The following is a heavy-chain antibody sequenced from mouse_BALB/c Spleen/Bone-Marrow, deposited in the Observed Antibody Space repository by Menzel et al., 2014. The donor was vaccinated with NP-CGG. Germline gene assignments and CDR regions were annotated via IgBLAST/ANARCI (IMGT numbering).Heavy chain of an antibody. CDR3: ARHITTVVADY. J-gene: IGHJ2*01. D-gene: IGHD1-1*01. CDR1: GFTFSSYA. V-gene: IGHV5-9-3*01. Sequence: DVKLVESGGGLVKPGGSQKLSCAASGFTFSSYAMSWVRPTPEKRLEWVATISSDGSYTYYPDSVKGRFTISRDNAKNTLYLQMSSLRSEDTAMYYCARHITTVVADYWGQGTTLTVSS. CDR2: ISSDGSYT.